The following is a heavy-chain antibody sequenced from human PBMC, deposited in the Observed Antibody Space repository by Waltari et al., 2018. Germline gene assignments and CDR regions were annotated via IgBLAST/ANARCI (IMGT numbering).Heavy chain of an antibody. CDR1: GGSFSGYY. V-gene: IGHV4-34*01. CDR3: ARVVYCSSTSCPVHYFDY. J-gene: IGHJ4*02. CDR2: INHSGTT. D-gene: IGHD2-2*01. Sequence: QVQLQQWGAGLLKPSETLSLTCAVYGGSFSGYYWSWIPQPPGKGLEWIGEINHSGTTNYNPSLKSRVTISVDTSKNQFSLKLSSVTAADTAVYYCARVVYCSSTSCPVHYFDYWGQGTLVTVSS.